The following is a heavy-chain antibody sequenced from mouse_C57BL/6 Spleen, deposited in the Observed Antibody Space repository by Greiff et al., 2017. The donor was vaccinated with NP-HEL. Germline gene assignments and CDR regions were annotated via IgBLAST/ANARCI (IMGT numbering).Heavy chain of an antibody. D-gene: IGHD1-1*01. CDR3: ARDKDYYGSSSFAY. CDR1: GFTFSSYA. J-gene: IGHJ3*01. CDR2: ISDGGSYT. Sequence: EVHLVESGGGLVKPGGSLKLSCAASGFTFSSYAMSWVRQTPEKRLEWVATISDGGSYTYYPDNVKGRFTISRDNAKNNLYLQMSHLKSEDTAMYYCARDKDYYGSSSFAYWGQGTLVTVSA. V-gene: IGHV5-4*01.